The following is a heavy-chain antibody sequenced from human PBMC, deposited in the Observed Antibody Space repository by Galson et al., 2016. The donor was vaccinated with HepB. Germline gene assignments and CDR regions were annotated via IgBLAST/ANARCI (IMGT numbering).Heavy chain of an antibody. Sequence: SLRLSCAASGFTFSNYWMSWVRQAPGEGLEWLVNIKQDGTQKDYVDSVKGRFTISRDNARNSLYLQMNSLRVEDTAVYYCARGGKGGLDIWGQGTMVTDS. CDR1: GFTFSNYW. CDR3: ARGGKGGLDI. D-gene: IGHD3-16*01. V-gene: IGHV3-7*01. J-gene: IGHJ3*02. CDR2: IKQDGTQK.